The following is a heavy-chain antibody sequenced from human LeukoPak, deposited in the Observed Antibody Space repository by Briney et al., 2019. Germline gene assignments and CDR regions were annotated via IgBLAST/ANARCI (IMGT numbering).Heavy chain of an antibody. D-gene: IGHD6-19*01. CDR2: ISSNGGST. Sequence: PGGSLRLSCSASGFTFSSYAMHWVRQAPGKGLEYVSAISSNGGSTYYADSVKGRFTISRDNSKNTLYLQMNSLRAEDTAVYYCAKGYSSGWRGALDYWGQGTLVTVSS. V-gene: IGHV3-64*04. J-gene: IGHJ4*02. CDR3: AKGYSSGWRGALDY. CDR1: GFTFSSYA.